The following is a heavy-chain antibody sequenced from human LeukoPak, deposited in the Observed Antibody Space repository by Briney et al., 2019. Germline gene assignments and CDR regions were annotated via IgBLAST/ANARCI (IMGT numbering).Heavy chain of an antibody. CDR1: GYSFTSYW. V-gene: IGHV5-51*01. D-gene: IGHD2-15*01. CDR2: IYPGDSDT. CDR3: ASSYCSGGSCYSYFDY. J-gene: IGHJ4*02. Sequence: GESLKISCKGSGYSFTSYWIGWVRQMLGKGLEWMGIIYPGDSDTRYSPSFQGQVTISAGKSISTAYLQWSSLKASDTAMYYCASSYCSGGSCYSYFDYWGQGTLVTVSS.